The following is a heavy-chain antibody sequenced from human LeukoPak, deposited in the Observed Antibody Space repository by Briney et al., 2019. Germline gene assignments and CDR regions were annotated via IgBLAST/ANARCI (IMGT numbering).Heavy chain of an antibody. Sequence: SETLSLTCTVSGYSISSGYHWGWIRQPPGKGLEWIGSIYHSGSTYYNPSLKSRVTISVDTSKNQFSLKLRSVTAADTAVYYCARVVQSTDSSGFYLPEYFQHWGLGTLVTVSS. CDR2: IYHSGST. J-gene: IGHJ1*01. V-gene: IGHV4-38-2*02. D-gene: IGHD3-22*01. CDR1: GYSISSGYH. CDR3: ARVVQSTDSSGFYLPEYFQH.